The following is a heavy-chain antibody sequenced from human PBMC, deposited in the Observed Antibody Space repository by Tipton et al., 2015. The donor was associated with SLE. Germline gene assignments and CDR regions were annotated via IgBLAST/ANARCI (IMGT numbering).Heavy chain of an antibody. J-gene: IGHJ6*03. CDR3: ARESYYDILYYYYYMDV. D-gene: IGHD3-9*01. CDR2: ISSSSSTI. V-gene: IGHV3-48*01. Sequence: SLRLSCAASGFTFSSYSMNWVRQAPGKGLEWVSYISSSSSTIYYADSVKGRFTISRDNAKNSLYLQMNSLRAEDTAVYYCARESYYDILYYYYYMDVWGKGTTVTVSS. CDR1: GFTFSSYS.